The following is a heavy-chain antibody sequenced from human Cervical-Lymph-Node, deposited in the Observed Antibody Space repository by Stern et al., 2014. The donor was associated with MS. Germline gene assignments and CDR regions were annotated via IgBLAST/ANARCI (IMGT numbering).Heavy chain of an antibody. CDR3: ARDQRHYGSGYYAFDI. J-gene: IGHJ3*02. V-gene: IGHV1-69*01. CDR1: GGTFSSYA. D-gene: IGHD3-10*01. CDR2: IIPIIGTA. Sequence: VQLVESGAEVKKPGSSVRVSCKASGGTFSSYAFSWVRQAPGQGLEWMGGIIPIIGTANYAQRYQGRVTITADDSIETVYMEVSSLRSEDTAVFYCARDQRHYGSGYYAFDIWGQGTMVTVSS.